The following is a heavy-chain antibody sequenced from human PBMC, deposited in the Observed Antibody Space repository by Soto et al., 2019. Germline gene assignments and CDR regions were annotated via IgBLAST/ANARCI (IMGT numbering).Heavy chain of an antibody. CDR2: IIPMFPTT. V-gene: IGHV1-69*06. J-gene: IGHJ4*02. CDR1: GVTFGRNA. D-gene: IGHD2-21*01. Sequence: QVQLVQSGAEVKRPGSSVKVSCKASGVTFGRNAIHWVRQVPGQGLEWMGGIIPMFPTTNYAQKFKGRLTIYADKSTRTAYMEMTSLRSEDTAVYYCTRDGDSADYGYWGQGTLVTVSS. CDR3: TRDGDSADYGY.